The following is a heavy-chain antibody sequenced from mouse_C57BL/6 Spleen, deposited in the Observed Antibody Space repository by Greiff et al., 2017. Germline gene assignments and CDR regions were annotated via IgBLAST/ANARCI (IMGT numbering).Heavy chain of an antibody. Sequence: DVMLVESGGGLVKPGGSLKLSCAASGFTFSDYGMHWVRQAPEKGLEWVAYISSGSSTIYYADTVKGRFTISRDKAKNTLFLQMTSLRSEDTAMYYCARPYYYGSSYLHYWYCDVWGTGTTVTVSS. D-gene: IGHD1-1*01. V-gene: IGHV5-17*01. CDR3: ARPYYYGSSYLHYWYCDV. CDR1: GFTFSDYG. CDR2: ISSGSSTI. J-gene: IGHJ1*03.